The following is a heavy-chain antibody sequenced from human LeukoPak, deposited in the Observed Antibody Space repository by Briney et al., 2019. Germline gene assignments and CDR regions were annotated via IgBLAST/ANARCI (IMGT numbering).Heavy chain of an antibody. V-gene: IGHV1-2*02. CDR2: INHNSGGP. CDR1: RYTFTRYG. Sequence: SVNVSCKASRYTFTRYGISWVRRAPGQGLAWIGWINHNSGGPNYAPKFQSRVTITRATSISTAYMDLSRLRSEDPAVYSCPSWNLGLRDWAQGPLVTVPS. D-gene: IGHD5-12*01. J-gene: IGHJ4*02. CDR3: PSWNLGLRD.